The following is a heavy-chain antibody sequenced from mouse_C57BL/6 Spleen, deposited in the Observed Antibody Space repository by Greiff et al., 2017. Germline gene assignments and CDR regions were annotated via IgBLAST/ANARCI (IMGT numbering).Heavy chain of an antibody. D-gene: IGHD4-1*01. CDR3: ARLSNWDWYFDV. V-gene: IGHV5-9*01. CDR2: ISGGGGNT. J-gene: IGHJ1*03. Sequence: EVHLVESGGGLVKPGGSLKLSCAASGFTFSSYTMSWVRQTPEKRLEWVATISGGGGNTYYPDSVKGRFTISRDNAKNTLYLQMSSLRSEDTALYYCARLSNWDWYFDVWGTVTTVTVSS. CDR1: GFTFSSYT.